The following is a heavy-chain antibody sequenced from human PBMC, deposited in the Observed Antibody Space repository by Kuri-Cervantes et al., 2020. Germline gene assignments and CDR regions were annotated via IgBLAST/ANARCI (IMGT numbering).Heavy chain of an antibody. CDR1: GYTFTGYY. V-gene: IGHV1-2*02. D-gene: IGHD1-26*01. CDR2: INPNSGGT. Sequence: ASVKVSCKASGYTFTGYYMHWVRQAPGQGLEWMGWINPNSGGTNYAQKFQGRVTMTRDTSINTAYMELSSLSSEDTAVYYCARAEGATNTHLDYWGQGTLVTVSS. J-gene: IGHJ4*02. CDR3: ARAEGATNTHLDY.